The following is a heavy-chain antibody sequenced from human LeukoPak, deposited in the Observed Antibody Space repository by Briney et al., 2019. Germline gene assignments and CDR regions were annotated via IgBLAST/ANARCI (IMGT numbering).Heavy chain of an antibody. D-gene: IGHD6-13*01. V-gene: IGHV1-2*06. CDR2: INPNSGGT. CDR3: AREAIAAAGTIDY. Sequence: GASVKVSCKASGYTFTGYYMHWVRQAPGQGLEWMGRINPNSGGTNYAQKFQGRVTMTRDASISTAYMELSRLRSDDTAVYYCAREAIAAAGTIDYWGQGTLVTVSS. J-gene: IGHJ4*02. CDR1: GYTFTGYY.